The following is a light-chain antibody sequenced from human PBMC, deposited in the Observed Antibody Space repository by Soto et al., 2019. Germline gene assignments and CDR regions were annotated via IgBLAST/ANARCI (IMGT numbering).Light chain of an antibody. CDR1: SSDVGSYNY. CDR2: EVS. J-gene: IGLJ1*01. CDR3: SSYTSSSTL. V-gene: IGLV2-14*01. Sequence: CALNQPASVSGSPGQSITISCTGTSSDVGSYNYVSWYQQHPGKAPKLMIYEVSDRPSGISSRFSGSKSGNTAYLTISGLQTEDEADYYCSSYTSSSTLFGTGTKVTVL.